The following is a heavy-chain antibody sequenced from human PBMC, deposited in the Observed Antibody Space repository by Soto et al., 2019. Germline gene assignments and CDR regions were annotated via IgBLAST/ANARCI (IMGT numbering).Heavy chain of an antibody. V-gene: IGHV3-33*01. CDR2: IWYDGSNK. D-gene: IGHD3-9*01. CDR1: GFTFSSYG. J-gene: IGHJ4*02. Sequence: GGSLRLSCAASGFTFSSYGMHWVRQAPGKGLEWVAVIWYDGSNKYYADSVKGRFTISRDNSKNTLYLQMNSLRAEDTAVYYCARGPDILTGYYNGYFDYWGQGTLVTVSS. CDR3: ARGPDILTGYYNGYFDY.